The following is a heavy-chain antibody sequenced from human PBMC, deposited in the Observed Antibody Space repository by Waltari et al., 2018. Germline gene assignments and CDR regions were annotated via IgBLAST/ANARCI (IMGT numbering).Heavy chain of an antibody. J-gene: IGHJ4*02. D-gene: IGHD3-3*01. V-gene: IGHV4-39*07. CDR3: ASSWSGALYYFDY. Sequence: QLQLQESGPGLVKPSETLSLTCTVSGGSISSSSYYWGWIRQPPGKGLEWIGSIYYVGRTYYHPSLKSRVTISVDTSKNQFSLKLSSVTAADTAVYYCASSWSGALYYFDYWGQGTLVTVSS. CDR1: GGSISSSSYY. CDR2: IYYVGRT.